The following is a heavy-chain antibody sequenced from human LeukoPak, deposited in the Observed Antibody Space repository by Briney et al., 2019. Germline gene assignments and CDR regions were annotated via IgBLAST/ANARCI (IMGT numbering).Heavy chain of an antibody. D-gene: IGHD3-10*01. CDR2: ISWNSGSI. CDR3: AKDMGVPYGSGRGSAFDI. Sequence: GGSLRLSCAASGFTFDDYAMHWVRQAPGKGLEWVSGISWNSGSIGYADSVKGRFTISRDNAKNSLYLQMNSLRAEDTALYYCAKDMGVPYGSGRGSAFDIWGQGTMVTVSS. CDR1: GFTFDDYA. J-gene: IGHJ3*02. V-gene: IGHV3-9*01.